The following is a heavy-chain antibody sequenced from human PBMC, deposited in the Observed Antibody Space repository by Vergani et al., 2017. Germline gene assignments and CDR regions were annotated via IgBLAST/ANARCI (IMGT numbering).Heavy chain of an antibody. CDR1: GGSISSSSYY. J-gene: IGHJ4*02. CDR3: ARGLYLNGATIDY. V-gene: IGHV4-39*07. CDR2: IYYSGSP. D-gene: IGHD1-26*01. Sequence: QLQLQESGPGLVKPSETLSLTCTVPGGSISSSSYYWGWIRQPPGKGLEWIGSIYYSGSPYYNPSLKSRVTISVDTSKKQFSLKLSSVTAADTAVYYCARGLYLNGATIDYWGQGTLVTVSS.